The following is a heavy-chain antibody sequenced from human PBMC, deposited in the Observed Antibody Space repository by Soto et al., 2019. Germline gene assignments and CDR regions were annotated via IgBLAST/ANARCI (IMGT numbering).Heavy chain of an antibody. CDR1: GYTFTDYY. Sequence: ASVKVSCKASGYTFTDYYMHWVRQAPGQGLEWMGWINPKTGGTNYVQKFQGRVTMTRDTSITTAYMELSRLRSDDTAVYYCARDVVGSDYFDYWGRGTLVTVSS. V-gene: IGHV1-2*02. CDR2: INPKTGGT. CDR3: ARDVVGSDYFDY. J-gene: IGHJ4*02. D-gene: IGHD1-26*01.